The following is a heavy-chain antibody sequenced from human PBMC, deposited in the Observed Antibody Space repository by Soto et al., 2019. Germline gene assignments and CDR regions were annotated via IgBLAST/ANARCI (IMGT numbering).Heavy chain of an antibody. D-gene: IGHD3-3*01. CDR2: IYWNDDK. V-gene: IGHV2-5*01. J-gene: IGHJ6*02. CDR3: AHGVFTIYYAIDV. Sequence: QITLKESGPTLVKPTQTLTLTCTFSGFSLTTSGVAVGWIRQSPGKALEWLALIYWNDDKRYSPSLNNRLTIAKATSQNQVVLTMPNMDPVDTATYYCAHGVFTIYYAIDVWGQGTTVTVYS. CDR1: GFSLTTSGVA.